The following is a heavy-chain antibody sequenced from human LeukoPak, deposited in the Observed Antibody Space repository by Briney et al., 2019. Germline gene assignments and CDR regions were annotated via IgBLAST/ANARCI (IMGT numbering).Heavy chain of an antibody. Sequence: SVKVSCKASGFTFTSSAMQWVRQARGQRLGWIGWIVVGSGNTNYAQKFQERVTITRDMSTSTAYMELSSLRSEDTAVYYCAAGSTVSTPGGQEYYYYGMDVWGQGTTVTVSS. D-gene: IGHD2-2*01. CDR3: AAGSTVSTPGGQEYYYYGMDV. V-gene: IGHV1-58*02. CDR2: IVVGSGNT. CDR1: GFTFTSSA. J-gene: IGHJ6*02.